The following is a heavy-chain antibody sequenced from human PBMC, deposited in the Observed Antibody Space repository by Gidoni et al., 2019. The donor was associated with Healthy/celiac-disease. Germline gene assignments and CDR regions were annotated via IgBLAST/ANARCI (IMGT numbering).Heavy chain of an antibody. CDR3: ARGDYDFWSGYPQYFDY. V-gene: IGHV4-34*01. Sequence: EINHSGSTNYNPSLKSRVTISVDTSKNQFSLKLSSVTAADTAVYYCARGDYDFWSGYPQYFDYWGQGTLVTVSS. CDR2: INHSGST. J-gene: IGHJ4*02. D-gene: IGHD3-3*01.